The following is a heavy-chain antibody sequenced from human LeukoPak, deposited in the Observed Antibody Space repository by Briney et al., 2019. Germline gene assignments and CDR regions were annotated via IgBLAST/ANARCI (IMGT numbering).Heavy chain of an antibody. CDR3: ARDPGVDTAMVNWFDP. CDR2: ISSSSSTI. J-gene: IGHJ5*02. Sequence: PGGSLRLSCAASGFTFSSYSMNWVRQAPGKGLEWVSYISSSSSTIYYADSVKGRFTISRDNAKNSLYLQMNSLRAEDTALYYCARDPGVDTAMVNWFDPWGQGTLVTVSS. V-gene: IGHV3-48*01. CDR1: GFTFSSYS. D-gene: IGHD5-18*01.